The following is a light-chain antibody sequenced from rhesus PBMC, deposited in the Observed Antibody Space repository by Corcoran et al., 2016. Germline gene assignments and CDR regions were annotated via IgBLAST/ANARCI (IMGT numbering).Light chain of an antibody. J-gene: IGKJ4*01. CDR3: LLYSDFLPLT. CDR2: SAY. CDR1: ENVGTS. Sequence: VMTQSPATLSLSPGETAILSCRTSENVGTSLAWYHQKPGQAPKLLVHSAYFRATGVPDRFSGSGARTEFTLTITSREPEDVGVYHCLLYSDFLPLTFGGGTKLELK. V-gene: IGKV3-40*03.